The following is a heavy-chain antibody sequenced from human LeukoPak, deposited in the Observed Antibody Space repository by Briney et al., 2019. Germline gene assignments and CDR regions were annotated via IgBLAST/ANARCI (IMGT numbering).Heavy chain of an antibody. CDR3: AKQSAGSAAWYSLHYDF. V-gene: IGHV3-23*01. CDR2: VDGGGDGT. J-gene: IGHJ4*02. CDR1: GFTLSSYA. D-gene: IGHD6-13*01. Sequence: QSGGSLRLSCAASGFTLSSYAMTWVRQAPGRGLEWVSSVDGGGDGTYYADSVKGRFTISRDNSKDTLYLQMNGLRAEDTAVYFCAKQSAGSAAWYSLHYDFWGQGTLVTVSS.